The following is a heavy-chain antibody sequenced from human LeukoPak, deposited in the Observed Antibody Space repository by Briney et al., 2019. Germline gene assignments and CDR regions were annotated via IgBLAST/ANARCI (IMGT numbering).Heavy chain of an antibody. Sequence: SETLSLTCTVSGGSLSSYYWSWLRQPPRKGLEWIGYIYYSGSTNYNPSLKSRVTISVDTSKNQFSLKLSSVSAADTAVYYCARVPKRFLEWSTDAFVIWGQGTIVTVSS. CDR3: ARVPKRFLEWSTDAFVI. V-gene: IGHV4-59*01. D-gene: IGHD3-3*01. J-gene: IGHJ3*02. CDR2: IYYSGST. CDR1: GGSLSSYY.